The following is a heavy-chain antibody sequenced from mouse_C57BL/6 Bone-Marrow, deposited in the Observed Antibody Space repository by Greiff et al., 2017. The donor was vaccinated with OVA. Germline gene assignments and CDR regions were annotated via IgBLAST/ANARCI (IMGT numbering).Heavy chain of an antibody. J-gene: IGHJ3*01. D-gene: IGHD1-1*01. V-gene: IGHV5-4*03. Sequence: EVMLVESGGGLVKPGGSLKLSCAASGFTFSSYAMSWVRQTPEKRLEWVATISDGGSYTYYPDNVKGRFPISRDNAKNNLYLQLSHLKSEDTAMYYCARRVVTPKAYWGQGTLVTVSA. CDR1: GFTFSSYA. CDR3: ARRVVTPKAY. CDR2: ISDGGSYT.